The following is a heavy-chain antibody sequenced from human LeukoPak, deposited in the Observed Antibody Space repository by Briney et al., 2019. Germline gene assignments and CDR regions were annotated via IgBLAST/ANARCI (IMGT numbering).Heavy chain of an antibody. V-gene: IGHV3-23*01. CDR1: GFTFRSHA. CDR2: IYENGGTT. Sequence: GSLRLSCVGSGFTFRSHAMSWIRQAPEKGLEFVSGIYENGGTTYYADSVKGRFSISRDNSKNTLYLQMDSLRGEDTAVYYCAKDFRIGYSAHFDYWGQGALVTVSS. CDR3: AKDFRIGYSAHFDY. D-gene: IGHD2-21*01. J-gene: IGHJ4*02.